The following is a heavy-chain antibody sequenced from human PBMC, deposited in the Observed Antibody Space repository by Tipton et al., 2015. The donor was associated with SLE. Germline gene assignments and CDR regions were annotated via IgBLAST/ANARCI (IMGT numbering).Heavy chain of an antibody. CDR1: GGSISVHY. Sequence: LRLSCTVSGGSISVHYWSWIRQPPRKELEWIGYIYYSGSTNYNPSLKSRVTISVDTSKNQFSLKLSSVTAADTAVYYCARGYSYPSYFDLWGRGTLVTVSS. D-gene: IGHD5-18*01. CDR2: IYYSGST. CDR3: ARGYSYPSYFDL. V-gene: IGHV4-59*11. J-gene: IGHJ2*01.